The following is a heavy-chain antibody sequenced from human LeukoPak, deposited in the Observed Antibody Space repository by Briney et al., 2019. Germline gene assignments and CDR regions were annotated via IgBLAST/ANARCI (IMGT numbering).Heavy chain of an antibody. CDR3: ARGRGSPYYVEAFDV. J-gene: IGHJ3*01. Sequence: PSETLSLTCTVSGGSISSYYWSWIRQPPGKGPEWIGHLYYSGSTTYNPSLESRVTMSVDTSRKQISLKLNSVAAADTAVSYCARGRGSPYYVEAFDVWGQGTVVTVSS. CDR2: LYYSGST. CDR1: GGSISSYY. D-gene: IGHD3-22*01. V-gene: IGHV4-59*01.